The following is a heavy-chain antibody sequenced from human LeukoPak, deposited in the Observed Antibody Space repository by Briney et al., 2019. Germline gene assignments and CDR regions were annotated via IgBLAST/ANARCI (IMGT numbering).Heavy chain of an antibody. CDR1: GYTFTSYG. CDR3: ARVAGYCGGDCDPDDY. D-gene: IGHD2-21*02. Sequence: ASVKVSCKASGYTFTSYGISWVRQAPGQGLEWMGWISAYNGNTNYAQKLQGRVTMTTDTSTSTAYMELRSLRPDDTAVYYCARVAGYCGGDCDPDDYWGQGTLVTVSS. CDR2: ISAYNGNT. V-gene: IGHV1-18*01. J-gene: IGHJ4*02.